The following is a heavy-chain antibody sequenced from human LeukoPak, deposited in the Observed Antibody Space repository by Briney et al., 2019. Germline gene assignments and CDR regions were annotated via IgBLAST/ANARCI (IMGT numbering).Heavy chain of an antibody. D-gene: IGHD6-13*01. CDR3: ARDLGQPPDY. V-gene: IGHV4-61*02. CDR1: GGSISSGSFY. J-gene: IGHJ4*02. CDR2: IYTSGIT. Sequence: SETLSLTCTVSGGSISSGSFYWSWIRQPAGKGLEWFVRIYTSGITNYNSSLKSRVTTSVDTSKNQFSLKLSSVNDAATAVYYCARDLGQPPDYWGQGTLVTVSS.